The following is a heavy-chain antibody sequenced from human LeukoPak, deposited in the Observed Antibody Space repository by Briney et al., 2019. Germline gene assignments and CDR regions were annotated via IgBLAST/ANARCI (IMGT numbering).Heavy chain of an antibody. CDR1: GFTFSSYW. V-gene: IGHV3-7*01. Sequence: GGSLRLSCAASGFTFSSYWMSWVRQAPGKGLEWVANIKQDESEKYYVDSVKGRFTISRDNAKNSPYLQMNSLRAEDTAVYYCARDPTIFGVVIVPDYWGQGTLVTVSS. CDR2: IKQDESEK. CDR3: ARDPTIFGVVIVPDY. J-gene: IGHJ4*02. D-gene: IGHD3-3*01.